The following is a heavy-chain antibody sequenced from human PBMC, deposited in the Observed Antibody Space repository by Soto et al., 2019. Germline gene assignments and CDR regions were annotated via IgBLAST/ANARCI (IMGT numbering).Heavy chain of an antibody. CDR1: GFTFINYA. Sequence: EVQLLESGGGFVQPGGSLRLSCAASGFTFINYALSWVRQAPGKGLEWVSTIGGGSGSTSYADSVKGRFSISRENSKNTFYLQMNNLRAEDTALYYCATRMYSTSWYYFVSCGQGTLVTVSS. J-gene: IGHJ4*02. CDR3: ATRMYSTSWYYFVS. D-gene: IGHD6-13*01. V-gene: IGHV3-23*01. CDR2: IGGGSGST.